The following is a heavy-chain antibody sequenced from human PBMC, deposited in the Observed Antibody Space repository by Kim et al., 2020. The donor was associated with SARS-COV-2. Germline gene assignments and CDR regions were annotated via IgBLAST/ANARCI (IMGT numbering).Heavy chain of an antibody. V-gene: IGHV3-11*04. Sequence: GSTRHHADSVRGRFTIPRDDAKNSLYLQMDGLRADDTAVYYCARGAHGDYWGQGTPVIVSS. J-gene: IGHJ4*02. CDR2: GSTR. CDR3: ARGAHGDY.